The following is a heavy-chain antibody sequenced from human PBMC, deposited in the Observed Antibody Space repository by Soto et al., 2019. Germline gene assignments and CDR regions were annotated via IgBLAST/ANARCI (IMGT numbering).Heavy chain of an antibody. CDR1: GGSISSSNW. V-gene: IGHV4-4*02. CDR3: ARIAADGTDFDY. CDR2: IYHSGST. J-gene: IGHJ4*02. D-gene: IGHD6-13*01. Sequence: SETLSLTCAVSGGSISSSNWWSWVRQPPGKGLEWIGEIYHSGSTNYNPSLKSLVTISVDKSNNQFSLKLSSVTAADTAVYYSARIAADGTDFDYWGQGTRVTVSS.